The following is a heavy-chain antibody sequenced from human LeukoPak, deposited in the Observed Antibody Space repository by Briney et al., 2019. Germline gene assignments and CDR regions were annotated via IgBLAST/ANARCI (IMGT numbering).Heavy chain of an antibody. Sequence: SETLSLTCAVYGGSFSGYYWSWIRQPPGKGLEWIGEINHSGSTNYNPSLKSRVNISVDTSKNQFSLKLSSVTAADTAVYYCAREGIAVARRGFDYWGQGTLVTVSS. J-gene: IGHJ4*02. V-gene: IGHV4-34*01. CDR2: INHSGST. D-gene: IGHD6-19*01. CDR1: GGSFSGYY. CDR3: AREGIAVARRGFDY.